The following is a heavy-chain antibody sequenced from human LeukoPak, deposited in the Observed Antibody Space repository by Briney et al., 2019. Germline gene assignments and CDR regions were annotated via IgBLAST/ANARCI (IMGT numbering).Heavy chain of an antibody. J-gene: IGHJ4*02. CDR3: ARDVAGFFDE. D-gene: IGHD6-19*01. V-gene: IGHV1-2*02. CDR1: GSTFTAYY. CDR2: INPQTGGT. Sequence: ASVKVSCKASGSTFTAYYIHWVRQAPGQGLEWMGWINPQTGGTSYEQTYSGRVTMTSDTSIDTVYMELNSLGSNDTAVYYCARDVAGFFDEWGQGTLVTVSS.